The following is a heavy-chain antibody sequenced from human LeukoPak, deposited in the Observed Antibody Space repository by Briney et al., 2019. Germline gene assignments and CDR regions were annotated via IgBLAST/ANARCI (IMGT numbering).Heavy chain of an antibody. CDR3: ARGGLQTWYYYMDV. CDR2: INPNSGGT. J-gene: IGHJ6*03. CDR1: GYTFTVYF. V-gene: IGHV1-2*02. Sequence: ASVKVSCKASGYTFTVYFMHWVRQAPGQGLEWIGWINPNSGGTNYAQKFEGRVTMTRDTSINTAYMELSRLGSDDTAVYYCARGGLQTWYYYMDVWGKGATVTVSS.